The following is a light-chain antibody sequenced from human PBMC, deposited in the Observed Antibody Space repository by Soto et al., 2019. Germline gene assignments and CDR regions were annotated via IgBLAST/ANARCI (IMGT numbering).Light chain of an antibody. Sequence: DIPLTQSPSTLSAAVGDSVNITCRASQNIRNLLAWYQQKPGKAPKPLIYDASTLKTGVPSRFSGSGSGSEFNFTITGLQPDDFATYFCQQYNTYSTFGQGTRLEI. CDR1: QNIRNL. J-gene: IGKJ5*01. V-gene: IGKV1-5*01. CDR2: DAS. CDR3: QQYNTYST.